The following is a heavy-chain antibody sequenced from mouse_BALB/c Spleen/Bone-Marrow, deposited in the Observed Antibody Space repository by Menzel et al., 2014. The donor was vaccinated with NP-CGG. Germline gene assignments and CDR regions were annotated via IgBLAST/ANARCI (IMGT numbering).Heavy chain of an antibody. Sequence: QVHVKQSGAELVRPGSSVKISCESSGYVFSTYWINWVKQRPGQGLEWIGQIYPGDGDTDYNGKFKDKATLTADKSSNTAYMQLSSLTSEGSAVYFCARGGISVDYWGQGTTLTVSS. CDR3: ARGGISVDY. CDR2: IYPGDGDT. V-gene: IGHV1-80*01. CDR1: GYVFSTYW. J-gene: IGHJ2*01.